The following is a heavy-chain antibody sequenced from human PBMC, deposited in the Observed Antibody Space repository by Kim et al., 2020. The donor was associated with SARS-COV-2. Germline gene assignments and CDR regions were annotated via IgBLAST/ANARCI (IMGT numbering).Heavy chain of an antibody. CDR2: ISGSGGST. CDR3: TKDLGGGSRDYYYYGVAV. J-gene: IGHJ6*01. CDR1: GFTFSSYS. Sequence: GGSLRLSCAASGFTFSSYSMSWVRQAPGKGLEWVSAISGSGGSTYYADSVKRRFTISRDNSNNTPYLQMNSLRAEDTAVYYWTKDLGGGSRDYYYYGVAV. V-gene: IGHV3-23*01. D-gene: IGHD2-15*01.